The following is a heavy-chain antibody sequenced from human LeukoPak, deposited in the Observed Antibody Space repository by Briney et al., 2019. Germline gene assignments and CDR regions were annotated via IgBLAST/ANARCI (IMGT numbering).Heavy chain of an antibody. J-gene: IGHJ5*02. CDR3: ARESYYYGSGAYDP. CDR2: SSTSGSTI. D-gene: IGHD3-10*01. V-gene: IGHV3-11*01. Sequence: PGGSLRLSCAASGFIISGYYMSWIRQAPGKGLEWLSYSSTSGSTISYADSVKGRFTISRDNAKNSLYLQMNSLRAEDTAVYYCARESYYYGSGAYDPWGQGTLVTVSS. CDR1: GFIISGYY.